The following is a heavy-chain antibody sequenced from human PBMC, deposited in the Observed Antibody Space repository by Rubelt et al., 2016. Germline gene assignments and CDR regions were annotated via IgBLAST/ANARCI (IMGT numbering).Heavy chain of an antibody. D-gene: IGHD1-1*01. CDR1: GFTFSSYG. V-gene: IGHV3-30*03. CDR3: ARERLTTGYDF. CDR2: ISYDGSNK. J-gene: IGHJ4*02. Sequence: RGRSLRLSCAASGFTFSSYGMHWVRQAPGKGLEWVAVISYDGSNKYYADSVKGRFTISRDNSKNTLYLQMDSLGAEDTAVYYCARERLTTGYDFWGQGTLVTVSS.